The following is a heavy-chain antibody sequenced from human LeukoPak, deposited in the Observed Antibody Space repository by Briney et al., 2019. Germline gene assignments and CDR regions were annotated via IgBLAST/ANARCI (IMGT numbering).Heavy chain of an antibody. CDR2: ISYDGTNK. CDR3: AKENDFVY. V-gene: IGHV3-30*18. J-gene: IGHJ4*02. CDR1: GFTFTSYG. D-gene: IGHD3-3*01. Sequence: GTSLRLSCAASGFTFTSYGMHWVRQAPGKGLEWVAVISYDGTNKYYADSVKGRFTISRDNSKSTLYLQMNSLRAEDTAVYYCAKENDFVYWGQGTLVTVSS.